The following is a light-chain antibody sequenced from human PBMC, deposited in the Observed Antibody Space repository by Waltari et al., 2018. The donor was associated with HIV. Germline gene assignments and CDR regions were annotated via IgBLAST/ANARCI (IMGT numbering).Light chain of an antibody. CDR2: RND. CDR3: AAWDDRLLWV. J-gene: IGLJ3*02. CDR1: RSNIGDNV. Sequence: QSVLTQPPSASGTAGQRVAISCSGSRSNIGDNVVSWFQQLPGTAPKLLIYRNDQRPSGVPDRFSGSKSGTSASLAISGLRSEDEADYYCAAWDDRLLWVFGGGTILTVL. V-gene: IGLV1-47*01.